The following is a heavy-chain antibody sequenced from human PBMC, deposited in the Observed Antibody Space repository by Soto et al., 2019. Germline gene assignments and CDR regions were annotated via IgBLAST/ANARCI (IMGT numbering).Heavy chain of an antibody. CDR2: VYHSGST. J-gene: IGHJ5*02. D-gene: IGHD2-21*01. CDR1: GDSIGSTHW. CDR3: ATLPPRIVVTVLPIPT. V-gene: IGHV4-4*02. Sequence: QVYLHQSGPGLVKPSGTLSLTCAVSGDSIGSTHWWTWVRQTPGKGLEWIGEVYHSGSTSYNPSLKSRVTISVDKSNNQFSLKLTSVTAADTAVYYCATLPPRIVVTVLPIPTWGQGTLVSVSS.